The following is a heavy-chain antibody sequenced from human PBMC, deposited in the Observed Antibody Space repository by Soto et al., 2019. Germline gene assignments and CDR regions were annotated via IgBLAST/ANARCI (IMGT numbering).Heavy chain of an antibody. CDR3: ARVSIVVVPAATYYYYYGMDV. CDR1: GGTFSSYA. J-gene: IGHJ6*02. Sequence: SVKVSCKASGGTFSSYAISWVRQAPGQGLEWMGGIIPIFGTANYAQKFQGRVTITADESTSTAYMELSSLRSEDTAVYYCARVSIVVVPAATYYYYYGMDVWGQGTTVSVS. D-gene: IGHD2-2*01. CDR2: IIPIFGTA. V-gene: IGHV1-69*13.